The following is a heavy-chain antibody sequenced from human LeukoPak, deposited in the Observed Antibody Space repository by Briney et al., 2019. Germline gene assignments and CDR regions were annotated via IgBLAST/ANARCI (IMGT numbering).Heavy chain of an antibody. V-gene: IGHV3-33*06. CDR3: AKGASLGQWLAN. CDR1: GFTFSSYG. J-gene: IGHJ4*02. Sequence: GRSLRLSCAASGFTFSSYGMHWVRQAPGKGLEWVAVIWYDGSNKYYADSVKGRFTISRDNSKNTLYLQINSLRAEDTAVYYCAKGASLGQWLANWGQGTLVTVSS. CDR2: IWYDGSNK. D-gene: IGHD6-19*01.